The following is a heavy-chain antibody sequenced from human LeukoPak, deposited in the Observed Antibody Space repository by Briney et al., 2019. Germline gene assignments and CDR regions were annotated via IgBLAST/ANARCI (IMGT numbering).Heavy chain of an antibody. V-gene: IGHV4-30-2*01. Sequence: SETLSLTCTVSGGSISSGGYYWSWIRQPPGKGLEWIGYIYHSGSTYYNPSLKSRVTISVDRSKNQFSLKLSSVTAADTAVYYCARTLLWFGELFYFDYWGQGTLVTVSS. CDR1: GGSISSGGYY. CDR2: IYHSGST. D-gene: IGHD3-10*01. J-gene: IGHJ4*02. CDR3: ARTLLWFGELFYFDY.